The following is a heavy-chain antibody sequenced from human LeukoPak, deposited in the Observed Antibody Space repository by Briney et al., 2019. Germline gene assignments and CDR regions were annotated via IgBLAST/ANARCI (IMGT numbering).Heavy chain of an antibody. Sequence: ASVKVSCKASGYTFTGYYMHWVRQAPGQGLEWMGRINPNSGGTNYAQKSQGWVTMTRDTSISTAYMELSRLRSDDTAVYYCASSYSSSWYHMDYWGQGTLVTVSS. V-gene: IGHV1-2*04. CDR2: INPNSGGT. CDR1: GYTFTGYY. D-gene: IGHD6-13*01. CDR3: ASSYSSSWYHMDY. J-gene: IGHJ4*02.